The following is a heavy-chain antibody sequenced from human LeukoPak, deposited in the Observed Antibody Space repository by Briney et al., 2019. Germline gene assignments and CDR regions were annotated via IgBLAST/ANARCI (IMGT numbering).Heavy chain of an antibody. CDR2: IKQDGSEK. CDR1: GFTFSDYY. V-gene: IGHV3-7*01. D-gene: IGHD3-10*01. Sequence: PGGSLRLSCVASGFTFSDYYMSWIRQAPGQGLEWVANIKQDGSEKYYVDSVKGRFTISRDNAKNSLYLQMNSLRAEDTAVYYCARVMKSGAMVRGVYYYYYYGMDVWGQGTTVTVSS. CDR3: ARVMKSGAMVRGVYYYYYYGMDV. J-gene: IGHJ6*02.